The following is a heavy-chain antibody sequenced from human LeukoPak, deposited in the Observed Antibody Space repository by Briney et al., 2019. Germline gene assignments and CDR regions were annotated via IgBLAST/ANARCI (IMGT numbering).Heavy chain of an antibody. CDR3: ARAVRSESPPFPFDP. J-gene: IGHJ5*02. D-gene: IGHD3-10*01. V-gene: IGHV1-18*01. Sequence: ASVKVSCKASGYTFTSYGISWVRQAPGQGLEWMGWISAYNGNTNYAQKLQGRVTMTTDTSTSTAYMELRSLRSDDTAVYYCARAVRSESPPFPFDPWGQGTLVTVSS. CDR1: GYTFTSYG. CDR2: ISAYNGNT.